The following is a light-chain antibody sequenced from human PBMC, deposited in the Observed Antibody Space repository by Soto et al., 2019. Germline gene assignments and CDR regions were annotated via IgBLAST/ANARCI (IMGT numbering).Light chain of an antibody. CDR1: QSISTW. V-gene: IGKV1-5*03. CDR3: QQYNTYPLT. CDR2: KAS. J-gene: IGKJ4*01. Sequence: DIQMTQSPSTLSASVGDRVTITCRASQSISTWLAWYQQKPGKAPKLLIYKASSLESGVPSRFSGSGSGTEFTLTISSLQPDDFATYYGQQYNTYPLTCGGGTKVDIK.